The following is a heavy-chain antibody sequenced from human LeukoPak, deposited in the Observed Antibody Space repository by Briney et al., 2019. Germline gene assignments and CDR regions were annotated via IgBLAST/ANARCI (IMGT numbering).Heavy chain of an antibody. Sequence: SETLPLTCIVSDGSITSSRHYWAWIRQPPGKGLEWLGNIYHTGSAYYSPSLRSRLTISVDTSKNQFSLQLSSVTASDTAVYYCARQFSGSSQIDHWGQGPLVTVSS. CDR2: IYHTGSA. J-gene: IGHJ4*02. CDR3: ARQFSGSSQIDH. D-gene: IGHD6-13*01. CDR1: DGSITSSRHY. V-gene: IGHV4-39*01.